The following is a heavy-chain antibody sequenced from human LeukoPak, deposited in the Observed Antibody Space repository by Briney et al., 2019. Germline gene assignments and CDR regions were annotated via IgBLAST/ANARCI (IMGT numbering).Heavy chain of an antibody. J-gene: IGHJ4*02. Sequence: ASVKVSCKASGYTFTSYDINWVRQATGQGLEWMGWMNPNSGNTGYAQKFQGRVTMTRNTSISTAYMELSSLRSEDTAVYYCARGDSAVGATDYWGQGTLVTVSS. D-gene: IGHD1-26*01. CDR2: MNPNSGNT. CDR3: ARGDSAVGATDY. CDR1: GYTFTSYD. V-gene: IGHV1-8*01.